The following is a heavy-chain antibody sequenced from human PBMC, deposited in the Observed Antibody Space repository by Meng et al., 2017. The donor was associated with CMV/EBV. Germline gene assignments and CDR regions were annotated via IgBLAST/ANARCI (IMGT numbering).Heavy chain of an antibody. CDR1: GFTLSSYG. D-gene: IGHD6-6*01. CDR3: ARDLLKGGIAARPAGMGY. J-gene: IGHJ4*02. CDR2: IRDDGSNT. Sequence: GGSLRLSCTMSGFTLSSYGMHWVRQAPGKGLEWVAFIRDDGSNTYHADSVKGRFTISRDNSKNTLYLQMNSLRAEDTAVYYCARDLLKGGIAARPAGMGYWGQGTLVTVSS. V-gene: IGHV3-30*02.